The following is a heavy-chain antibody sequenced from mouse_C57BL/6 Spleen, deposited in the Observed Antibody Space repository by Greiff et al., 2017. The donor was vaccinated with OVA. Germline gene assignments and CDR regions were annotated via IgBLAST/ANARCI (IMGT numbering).Heavy chain of an antibody. V-gene: IGHV1-15*01. J-gene: IGHJ1*03. CDR2: IDPKNGST. CDR1: GYTFTDYE. D-gene: IGHD2-1*01. Sequence: QVQLQQSGAELVRPGASVTLSCKASGYTFTDYEMHLVKQTPVHGLEWIGAIDPKNGSTDYYQTFKGKAILTADKSSRTAYIELLNLSSEDSAVYYLTRRKGYYLWYFDVWGTGTTVTVSS. CDR3: TRRKGYYLWYFDV.